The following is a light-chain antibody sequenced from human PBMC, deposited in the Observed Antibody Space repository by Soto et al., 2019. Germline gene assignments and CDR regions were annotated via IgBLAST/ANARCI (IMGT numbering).Light chain of an antibody. J-gene: IGKJ1*01. V-gene: IGKV1-5*03. Sequence: MQSAATLSVSGRDRDIVTCRASQSVSSYLNWFQQKPGKAPKLLIYRASSLDSGVPSRFSGSGSETEFTLTIRCLQSEDSALYFCQEYKSYPRSFAEGTKV. CDR2: RAS. CDR3: QEYKSYPRS. CDR1: QSVSSY.